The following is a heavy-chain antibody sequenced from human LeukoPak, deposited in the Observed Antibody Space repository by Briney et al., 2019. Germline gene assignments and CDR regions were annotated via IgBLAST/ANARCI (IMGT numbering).Heavy chain of an antibody. Sequence: SETLSLTRTVSGGSISSSSYYWGWIRQPPGKGLEWIGSIYYSGSTYYNPSLKSRVTISVDTSKNQFSLKLSSVTAADTAVYYCARSSHPEWLRFDYWGQGTLVTVSS. D-gene: IGHD5-12*01. CDR1: GGSISSSSYY. J-gene: IGHJ4*02. V-gene: IGHV4-39*01. CDR3: ARSSHPEWLRFDY. CDR2: IYYSGST.